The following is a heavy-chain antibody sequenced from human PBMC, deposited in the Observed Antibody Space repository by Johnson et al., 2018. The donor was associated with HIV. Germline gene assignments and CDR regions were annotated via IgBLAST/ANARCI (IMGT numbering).Heavy chain of an antibody. J-gene: IGHJ3*01. D-gene: IGHD2-2*01. CDR2: ISWNSGSI. CDR3: ASAIPGRSSLDGFDF. V-gene: IGHV3-9*01. CDR1: GFTFDDYA. Sequence: VESGGGLVQPGRSLRLSCAASGFTFDDYAMHWVRQAPGKGLEWVSGISWNSGSIGYADSVKGRFTISRDNSKNTLYLQMNSLRAEDTAAYYCASAIPGRSSLDGFDFWGQGTMVTVSS.